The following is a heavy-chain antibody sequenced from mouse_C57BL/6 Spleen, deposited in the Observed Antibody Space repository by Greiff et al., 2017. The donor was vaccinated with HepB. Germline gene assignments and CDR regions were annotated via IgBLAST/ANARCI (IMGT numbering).Heavy chain of an antibody. Sequence: EVKLMESGPGLVKPSQSLSLTCSVTGYSITSGYYWNWIRQFPGNKLEWMGYISYDGSNNYNPSLKNRISITRDTSKNQFFLKLNSVTTEDTATYYCAREEDGYSLYYFDYWGQGTTLTVSS. CDR2: ISYDGSN. CDR1: GYSITSGYY. D-gene: IGHD2-3*01. J-gene: IGHJ2*01. CDR3: AREEDGYSLYYFDY. V-gene: IGHV3-6*01.